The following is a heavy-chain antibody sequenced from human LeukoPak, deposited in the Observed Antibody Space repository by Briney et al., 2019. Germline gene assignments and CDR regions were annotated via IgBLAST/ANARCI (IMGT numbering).Heavy chain of an antibody. CDR2: IYDSGST. J-gene: IGHJ4*02. D-gene: IGHD3-10*01. Sequence: SETLSLTCTVSGGSINNYYWSWMRQPSGKGLEWIGYIYDSGSTNYNPSLQSRVTISVDTSKNQFSLKLSSVTAADTAVYYCARVRDGSGSYRRPIDSWGQGTLVTVSS. CDR3: ARVRDGSGSYRRPIDS. V-gene: IGHV4-59*08. CDR1: GGSINNYY.